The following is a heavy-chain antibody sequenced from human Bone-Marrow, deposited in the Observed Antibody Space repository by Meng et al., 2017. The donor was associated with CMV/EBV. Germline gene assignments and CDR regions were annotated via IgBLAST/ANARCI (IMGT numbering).Heavy chain of an antibody. D-gene: IGHD1-26*01. CDR3: ARDGSQTRPFDY. CDR2: IWYDGSNK. CDR1: GFTFSSYG. V-gene: IGHV3-33*01. J-gene: IGHJ4*02. Sequence: SCAAYGFTFSSYGMHWVRQAPGKGLEWVAVIWYDGSNKYYADSVKGRFTISRDNSKNTLYLQMNSLRAEDTAVYYCARDGSQTRPFDYWGQGTLVTVSS.